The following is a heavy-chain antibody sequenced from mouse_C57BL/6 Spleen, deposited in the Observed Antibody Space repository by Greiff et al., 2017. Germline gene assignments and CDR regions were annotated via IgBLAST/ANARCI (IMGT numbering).Heavy chain of an antibody. CDR1: GYAFSSYW. V-gene: IGHV1-80*01. D-gene: IGHD1-1*01. J-gene: IGHJ3*01. CDR2: IYPGDGDT. CDR3: ASEVLRYQVPWFAY. Sequence: VQLKQSGAELVKPGASVKISCKASGYAFSSYWMNWVKQRPGKGLEWIGQIYPGDGDTNYNGKFKGKATLTADKSSSTAYMQLSSLTSEDSAVYFCASEVLRYQVPWFAYGGQGTLVTVSA.